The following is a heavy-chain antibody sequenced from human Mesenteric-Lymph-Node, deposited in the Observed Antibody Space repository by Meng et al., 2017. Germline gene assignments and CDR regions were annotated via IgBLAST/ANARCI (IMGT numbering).Heavy chain of an antibody. J-gene: IGHJ5*02. CDR2: INHSGST. CDR3: ARRYGASAYNWFDP. D-gene: IGHD4/OR15-4a*01. Sequence: QWVARLLKPSETLALTCAVYGGSFSCYYWSWIRQPPVKGLEWIGEINHSGSTNYNPSLKSRVTISVDTSKNQFSLKLSSVTAADTAVYYCARRYGASAYNWFDPWGQGTLVTVSS. CDR1: GGSFSCYY. V-gene: IGHV4-34*01.